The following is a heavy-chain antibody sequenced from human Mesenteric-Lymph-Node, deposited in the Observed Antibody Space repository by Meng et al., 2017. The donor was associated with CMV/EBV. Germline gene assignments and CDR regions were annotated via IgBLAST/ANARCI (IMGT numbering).Heavy chain of an antibody. CDR2: IYYSGST. J-gene: IGHJ3*02. CDR3: ARAAQDAFDI. V-gene: IGHV4-59*01. CDR1: GGSISSYY. Sequence: SETLSLTCTVSGGSISSYYWSWIRQPPGKGLEWIGYIYYSGSTNYNPSLKSRVTISVDTSKNQFSLKLSSVTAADTAVYYCARAAQDAFDIWGQGTMVTVSS. D-gene: IGHD6-6*01.